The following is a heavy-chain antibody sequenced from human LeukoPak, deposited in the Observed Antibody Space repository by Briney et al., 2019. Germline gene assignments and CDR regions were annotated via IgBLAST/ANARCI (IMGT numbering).Heavy chain of an antibody. J-gene: IGHJ6*03. CDR3: ARGNSNYNYYYMDV. Sequence: PSETLSLTCTVSGGSISSYYWSWIRQPPGKGLEWIGYIYYSGSTNYNPSLKSRVTISVDRSKNQFSLKLSSVTAADTAVYYCARGNSNYNYYYMDVWGKGATVTVSS. V-gene: IGHV4-59*12. D-gene: IGHD4-11*01. CDR1: GGSISSYY. CDR2: IYYSGST.